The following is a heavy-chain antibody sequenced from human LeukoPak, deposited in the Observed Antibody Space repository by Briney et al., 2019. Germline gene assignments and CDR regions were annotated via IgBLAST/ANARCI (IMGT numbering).Heavy chain of an antibody. J-gene: IGHJ4*02. Sequence: GASVKVSCKASGYTFTDSLLHWVRQAPGQGLEWMGWINPNSGGTNYAQKFQGRVTMTRDTSISTAYMELSRLRSDDTAVYYCAGGGRIAAAGTGQGAGYWGQGTLVTVSS. D-gene: IGHD6-13*01. CDR2: INPNSGGT. V-gene: IGHV1-2*02. CDR1: GYTFTDSL. CDR3: AGGGRIAAAGTGQGAGY.